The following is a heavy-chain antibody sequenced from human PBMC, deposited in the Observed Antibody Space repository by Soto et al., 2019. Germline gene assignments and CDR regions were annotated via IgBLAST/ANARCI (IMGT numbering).Heavy chain of an antibody. J-gene: IGHJ3*02. D-gene: IGHD3-16*02. Sequence: QVQLQQWGAGLLKPSETLSLTCAVYGGSFSGYYWSWIRQPPGKGLEWIGEINHSGSTNYNPSLKSRVTISVATTKNQFPLKLSPVTAAAAAVYYCARSSHDYIWGSYRNRHAFDIWGQGTMVTVCS. CDR2: INHSGST. CDR3: ARSSHDYIWGSYRNRHAFDI. CDR1: GGSFSGYY. V-gene: IGHV4-34*01.